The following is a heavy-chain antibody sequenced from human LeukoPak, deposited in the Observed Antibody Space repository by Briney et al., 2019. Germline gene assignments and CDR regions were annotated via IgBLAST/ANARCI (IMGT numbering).Heavy chain of an antibody. J-gene: IGHJ4*02. V-gene: IGHV4-59*01. Sequence: SETLSLTCTVSGGPISSYYWSWLRQPPGKGLEWIGYIYYSGSTNYNPSLKSRVTISVDTSKNQFSLKLSSVTAADTAVYYCARGGSGYDYAFDYWGQGTLVTVSS. CDR3: ARGGSGYDYAFDY. D-gene: IGHD5-12*01. CDR1: GGPISSYY. CDR2: IYYSGST.